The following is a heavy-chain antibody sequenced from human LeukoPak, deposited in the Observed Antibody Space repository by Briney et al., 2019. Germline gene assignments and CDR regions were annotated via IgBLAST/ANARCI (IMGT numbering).Heavy chain of an antibody. V-gene: IGHV3-74*01. Sequence: GGSLRLSCAASGFTFSSYWMHWVRQAPGKGLVWVSRINSDGSSTSYADSVKGRFTISRDNAKNTLYLQMNSLRAEDTAAYYCARDLTNTAMVKALDYWGQGTLVTVSS. CDR2: INSDGSST. D-gene: IGHD5-18*01. J-gene: IGHJ4*02. CDR1: GFTFSSYW. CDR3: ARDLTNTAMVKALDY.